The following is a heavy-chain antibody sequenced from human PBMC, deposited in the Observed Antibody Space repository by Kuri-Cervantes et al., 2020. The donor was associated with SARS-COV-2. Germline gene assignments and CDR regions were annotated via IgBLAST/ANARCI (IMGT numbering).Heavy chain of an antibody. Sequence: ASVKVSCKASGYTFTSYYMHWVRQAPGQGLEWMGIINPSGGSTSYAQKFQGRVTMTRDTSTSTVYMELSSLRSFDTAVYYCARSHTLYGGNSSPWDYWGQGTLVTVSS. V-gene: IGHV1-46*01. CDR1: GYTFTSYY. J-gene: IGHJ4*02. CDR3: ARSHTLYGGNSSPWDY. CDR2: INPSGGST. D-gene: IGHD4-23*01.